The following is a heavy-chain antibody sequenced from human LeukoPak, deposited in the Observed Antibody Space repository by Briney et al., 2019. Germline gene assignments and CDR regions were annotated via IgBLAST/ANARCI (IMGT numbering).Heavy chain of an antibody. CDR2: INHSGST. Sequence: SETLSLTCAVYGGSFSGYYWSWIRQPPGKGLEWIGEINHSGSTNYNPSLKSRVTISVDTSKNQFSLKLSSVTAADTAVYYCARGEGDDAFDIWGQGTMVTVSS. D-gene: IGHD1-26*01. V-gene: IGHV4-34*01. J-gene: IGHJ3*02. CDR3: ARGEGDDAFDI. CDR1: GGSFSGYY.